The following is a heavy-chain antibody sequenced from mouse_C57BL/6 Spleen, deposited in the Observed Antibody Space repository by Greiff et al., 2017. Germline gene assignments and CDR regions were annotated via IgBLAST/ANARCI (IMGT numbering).Heavy chain of an antibody. J-gene: IGHJ3*01. CDR3: AIECGSAWFAY. CDR2: ISYDGSN. Sequence: EVKLEESGPGLVKPSQSLSLTCNVTGYSITSGYYWNWIRQYPGNNLEWMGYISYDGSNNYNPYLKNLISITRDTSKNPLFLKLNSVTTEDTATYYCAIECGSAWFAYWGQGTLVTVSA. V-gene: IGHV3-6*01. CDR1: GYSITSGYY.